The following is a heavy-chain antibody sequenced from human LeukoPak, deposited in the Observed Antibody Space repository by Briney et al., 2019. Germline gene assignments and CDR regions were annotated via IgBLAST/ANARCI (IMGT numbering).Heavy chain of an antibody. CDR3: VKDARGYSGYDQGNY. CDR1: GFTFSSYA. J-gene: IGHJ4*02. V-gene: IGHV3-64D*06. Sequence: GGSLRLSCSASGFTFSSYAMHWVRRAPGKGLEYVSAISSNGGSTYYADSVKGRFTISRDKSKNTLYLQMSSLRAEDTAVYYCVKDARGYSGYDQGNYWGQGTLVTVSS. CDR2: ISSNGGST. D-gene: IGHD5-12*01.